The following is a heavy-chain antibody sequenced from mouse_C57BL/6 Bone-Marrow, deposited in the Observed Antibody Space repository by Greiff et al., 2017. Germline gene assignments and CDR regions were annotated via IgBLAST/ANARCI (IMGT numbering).Heavy chain of an antibody. CDR1: GYTFTSYW. Sequence: VQLQQPGAELVRPGTSVKLSCKASGYTFTSYWMHWVKQRPGQGLEWIGVIDPSDSYTNYNQKFKGKATLTVDTSSSTAYMQLSSLTSEDSAVYYCARSRGRAPWFAYWGQGTLVTVSA. CDR3: ARSRGRAPWFAY. CDR2: IDPSDSYT. V-gene: IGHV1-59*01. J-gene: IGHJ3*01. D-gene: IGHD1-1*01.